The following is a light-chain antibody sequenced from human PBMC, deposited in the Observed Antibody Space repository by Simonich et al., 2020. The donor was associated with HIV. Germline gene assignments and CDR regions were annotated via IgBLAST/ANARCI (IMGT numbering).Light chain of an antibody. Sequence: QSALTPPPPVSGSPGQSVTISCTGTNSDVGGYNYVSWYQQHPGKAPQLLIYDVSNRPSGVSNRFSGSKSGNTASLTISGLQAEDEADYYCSSYTSSSTLVFGTGTKVTVL. J-gene: IGLJ1*01. CDR2: DVS. CDR1: NSDVGGYNY. V-gene: IGLV2-14*03. CDR3: SSYTSSSTLV.